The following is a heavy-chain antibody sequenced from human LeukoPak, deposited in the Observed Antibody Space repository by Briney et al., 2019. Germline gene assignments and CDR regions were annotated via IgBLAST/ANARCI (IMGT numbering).Heavy chain of an antibody. CDR2: IRYDGSNK. V-gene: IGHV3-30*02. D-gene: IGHD2-15*01. Sequence: GGSLRLSCAASGFTFSSYGMHWVRQAPGKGLEWVAFIRYDGSNKYYADSVKGRFTISRDNSKNTLYLQMNSLRAEDTAVYYRAKAFCSGGSCYSDYWGQGTLVTVSS. CDR3: AKAFCSGGSCYSDY. CDR1: GFTFSSYG. J-gene: IGHJ4*02.